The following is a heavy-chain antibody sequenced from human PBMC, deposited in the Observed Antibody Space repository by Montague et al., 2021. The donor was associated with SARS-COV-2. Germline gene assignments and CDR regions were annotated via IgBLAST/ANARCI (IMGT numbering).Heavy chain of an antibody. CDR2: IYHTGST. D-gene: IGHD3-22*01. Sequence: TLSLTCTVSGGSISSGGYYWSWIRQHPGKGLEWIGYIYHTGSTXYNPSLKSRVTMSKETSKNHFSLNLSSVTAADSAVYYCARDSGYYDSSGYSYDAFDIWGQGTKVTVSS. J-gene: IGHJ3*02. CDR1: GGSISSGGYY. V-gene: IGHV4-31*03. CDR3: ARDSGYYDSSGYSYDAFDI.